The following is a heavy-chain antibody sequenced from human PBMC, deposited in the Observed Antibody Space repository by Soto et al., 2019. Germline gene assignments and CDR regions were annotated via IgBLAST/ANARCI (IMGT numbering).Heavy chain of an antibody. CDR2: ISNNAGSI. V-gene: IGHV3-64D*06. CDR3: VKDRWVDY. CDR1: GFTFRSYA. J-gene: IGHJ4*02. D-gene: IGHD1-26*01. Sequence: PGGSLRLSCSVFGFTFRSYAMHWVRQAPGKGLEYVSSISNNAGSIYYADSVKGRFTISRDNSKGTLYLQMSSLRPEDTAVYYCVKDRWVDYWGQGALVTVSS.